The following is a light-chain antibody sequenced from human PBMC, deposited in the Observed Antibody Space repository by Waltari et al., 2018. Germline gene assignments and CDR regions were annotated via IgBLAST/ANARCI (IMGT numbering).Light chain of an antibody. CDR3: QAWDSSTVV. V-gene: IGLV3-1*01. CDR2: QDS. CDR1: KLGDKY. Sequence: YELTQPPSVSVSPGQTASITCSGEKLGDKYACWYQQKPGQSPVLVIYQDSKRPSGIPERFSGSNSGNTATLTISGTQAMDEADYYCQAWDSSTVVFGGGTKLTVL. J-gene: IGLJ2*01.